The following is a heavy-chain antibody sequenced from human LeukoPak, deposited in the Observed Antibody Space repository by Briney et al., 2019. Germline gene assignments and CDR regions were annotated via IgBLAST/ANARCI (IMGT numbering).Heavy chain of an antibody. CDR1: GFTFSSYA. CDR2: ISGSGGST. V-gene: IGHV3-23*01. CDR3: AKDLEVVAVATSQDY. J-gene: IGHJ4*02. D-gene: IGHD2-15*01. Sequence: GGSLRLSCAASGFTFSSYAMSWVRQAPGKGLEWVSAISGSGGSTYYADSVKGRFTISSDNSKNTLYLQMNSLRAEDTAVYYCAKDLEVVAVATSQDYWGQGTLVTVSS.